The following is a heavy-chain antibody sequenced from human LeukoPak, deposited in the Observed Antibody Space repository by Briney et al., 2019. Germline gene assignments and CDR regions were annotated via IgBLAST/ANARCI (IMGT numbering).Heavy chain of an antibody. CDR1: GYTFTGYG. CDR3: ARGSVRSSGYYSPGDFDY. D-gene: IGHD3-22*01. J-gene: IGHJ4*02. V-gene: IGHV1-18*01. CDR2: ISAYNGNT. Sequence: GASVKVSCKASGYTFTGYGISWVRQAPGQGLEWMGWISAYNGNTNYAQKLQGRVTMTTDTSTSTAYMELRSLRSDDTAVYYCARGSVRSSGYYSPGDFDYWGQGTLVTVSS.